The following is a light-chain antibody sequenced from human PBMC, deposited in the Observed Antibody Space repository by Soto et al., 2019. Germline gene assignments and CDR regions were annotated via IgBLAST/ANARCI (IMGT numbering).Light chain of an antibody. CDR3: SSYTSSNTLHVL. Sequence: QSALTQPASVSGSPGPSITLSCTGTSSDVGGYNYVSWYQQHPGKAPKLMIYDVSNRPSGVSNRFSGSKSGNTASLTISGLQAEDEADYYCSSYTSSNTLHVLFGGGTKVTVL. CDR1: SSDVGGYNY. V-gene: IGLV2-14*01. J-gene: IGLJ2*01. CDR2: DVS.